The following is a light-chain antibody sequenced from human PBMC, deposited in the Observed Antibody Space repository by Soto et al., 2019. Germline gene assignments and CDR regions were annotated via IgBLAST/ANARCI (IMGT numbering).Light chain of an antibody. CDR3: QQYNSYPIFT. Sequence: DIQMTQSPSTLSASVGDRVTITCRASQSISSWLAWYQQKPGKAPKLLIYKASSLESGVPSRFSGSGSGTEFTLPISSLQPDDFATYYCQQYNSYPIFTFGPGTKVDIK. J-gene: IGKJ3*01. CDR2: KAS. CDR1: QSISSW. V-gene: IGKV1-5*03.